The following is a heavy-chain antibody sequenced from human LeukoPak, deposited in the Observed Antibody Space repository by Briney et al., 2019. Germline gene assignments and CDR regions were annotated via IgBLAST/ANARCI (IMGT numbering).Heavy chain of an antibody. CDR3: ARDREFGY. CDR2: IYNGGNT. D-gene: IGHD3-10*01. V-gene: IGHV4-59*01. CDR1: GGSISNYY. J-gene: IGHJ4*02. Sequence: PSETLSLTCTVSGGSISNYYWSWIRQPPGKGLEWIGYIYNGGNTDYNPFLKSRVTISVDTSKNQFSLKLNSETAADTAVYYCARDREFGYWGQGTLVTVSS.